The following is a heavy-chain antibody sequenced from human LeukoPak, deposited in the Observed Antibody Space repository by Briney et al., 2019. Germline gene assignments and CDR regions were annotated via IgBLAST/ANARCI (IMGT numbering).Heavy chain of an antibody. CDR1: GGTFISDA. CDR3: AGIAAAGTRPHYYFDC. CDR2: IIPIFGTA. V-gene: IGHV1-69*05. J-gene: IGHJ4*02. D-gene: IGHD6-13*01. Sequence: GASVKVSCKASGGTFISDAISWVRPPPGQGVEWMGRIIPIFGTANYAQKCQGRVTMTTDGSTSTAYMELSSLRSEDTAVYYCAGIAAAGTRPHYYFDCWGQGTLVTVSS.